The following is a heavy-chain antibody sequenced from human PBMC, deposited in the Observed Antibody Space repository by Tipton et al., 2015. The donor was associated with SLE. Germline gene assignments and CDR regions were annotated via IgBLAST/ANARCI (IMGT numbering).Heavy chain of an antibody. J-gene: IGHJ4*02. D-gene: IGHD2-2*01. CDR1: GGSISSYY. Sequence: TLSLTCTVSGGSISSYYWSWIRQPPGKGLEWIGYIYYSGSTNYNPSLKSRVTISVDTSKNQFSLKLSSVTAADTAVYYCARVRASTAVEFFDYWGQGTLVTVSS. CDR3: ARVRASTAVEFFDY. CDR2: IYYSGST. V-gene: IGHV4-59*12.